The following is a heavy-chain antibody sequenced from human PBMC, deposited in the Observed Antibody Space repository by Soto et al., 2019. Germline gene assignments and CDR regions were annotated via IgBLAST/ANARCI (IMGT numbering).Heavy chain of an antibody. CDR2: INHSGST. D-gene: IGHD6-13*01. Sequence: PSETLSLTCAVYGGSFSGYYWSWIRQPPGKGLEWIGEINHSGSTNYNPSLKSRVTISVDTSKNQFSLKLSSVTAADTAVYYCARGVAGEQLRGWFDPWGQGTLVTVPS. CDR1: GGSFSGYY. J-gene: IGHJ5*02. V-gene: IGHV4-34*01. CDR3: ARGVAGEQLRGWFDP.